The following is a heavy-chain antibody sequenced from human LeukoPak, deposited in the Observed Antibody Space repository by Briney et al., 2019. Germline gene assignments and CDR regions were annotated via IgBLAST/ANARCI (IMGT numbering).Heavy chain of an antibody. CDR3: AKDLWRADY. D-gene: IGHD3-3*01. Sequence: GGSLRLSCAASGFTFSSYAMSWVRQAPGKGLEWVSAIGGDAVSTYYADSVKGRFSISRDNSKNTLYLQMNSLRADDTAVYYCAKDLWRADYWGQGTLVTVSS. CDR1: GFTFSSYA. V-gene: IGHV3-23*01. CDR2: IGGDAVST. J-gene: IGHJ4*02.